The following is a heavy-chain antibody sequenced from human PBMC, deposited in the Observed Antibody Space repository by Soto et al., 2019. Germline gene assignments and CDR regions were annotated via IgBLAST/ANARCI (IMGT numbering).Heavy chain of an antibody. J-gene: IGHJ3*02. D-gene: IGHD3-22*01. V-gene: IGHV3-48*02. CDR1: GFTFSSYS. Sequence: GGSLRLSCAASGFTFSSYSMNWVRQAPGKGLEWVSYISSSSSTIYYADSVKGRFTISRDNAKNSLYLQMNSLRDEDTAVYYCARDSTHYYDSSGYYYLDAFDIWGQGTMVTVSS. CDR3: ARDSTHYYDSSGYYYLDAFDI. CDR2: ISSSSSTI.